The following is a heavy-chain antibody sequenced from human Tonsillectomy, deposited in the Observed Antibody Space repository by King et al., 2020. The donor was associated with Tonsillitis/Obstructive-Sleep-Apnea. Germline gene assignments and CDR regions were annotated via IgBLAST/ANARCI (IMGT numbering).Heavy chain of an antibody. V-gene: IGHV4-59*01. Sequence: QLQESGPGLVKPSETLSLTCTVSGGSISSYYWSWIRQPPGKGLEWIGDIYYSGSTNYNPSLESRVTISVDTSKNQFSLRLSSVTAADTAVYYCARLSSSWYYFDFWGQGTLVTVSS. D-gene: IGHD6-13*01. CDR1: GGSISSYY. J-gene: IGHJ4*02. CDR3: ARLSSSWYYFDF. CDR2: IYYSGST.